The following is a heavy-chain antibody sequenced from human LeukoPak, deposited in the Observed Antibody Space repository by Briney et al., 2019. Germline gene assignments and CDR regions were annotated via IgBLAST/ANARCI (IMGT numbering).Heavy chain of an antibody. V-gene: IGHV3-7*01. CDR2: INQDGSEK. Sequence: GGSLRLSCAASGFTFSTYWMSRVRQAPGKGLEWVANINQDGSEKYYVDSVKGRFTISRDNAKNSLYLQMNSLRAEDTAVYYCAKHIVVRTNFDYWGQGTLVTVSS. D-gene: IGHD5-12*01. J-gene: IGHJ4*02. CDR3: AKHIVVRTNFDY. CDR1: GFTFSTYW.